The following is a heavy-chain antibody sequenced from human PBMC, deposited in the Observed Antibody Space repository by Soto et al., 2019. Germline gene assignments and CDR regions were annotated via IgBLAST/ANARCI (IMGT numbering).Heavy chain of an antibody. V-gene: IGHV3-33*01. D-gene: IGHD6-19*01. CDR3: ALAMAGKWHPFDV. J-gene: IGHJ4*01. CDR2: IWYDGSNT. Sequence: PGGSLRLSCVASGFFLRDFGMHWVRQAPGKGLEWVSVIWYDGSNTYQGESVKGRFTMSRDISKNTLYLQMDSLRPEDTAVYYGALAMAGKWHPFDVWGHGTLVTVSS. CDR1: GFFLRDFG.